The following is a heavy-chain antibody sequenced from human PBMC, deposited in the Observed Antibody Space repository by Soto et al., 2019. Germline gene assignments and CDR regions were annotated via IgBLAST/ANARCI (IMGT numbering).Heavy chain of an antibody. CDR2: IYYTGST. J-gene: IGHJ5*02. Sequence: QVQLQESGPGLVKPSQTLSLTCTVSGGSISSGDYYWGWIRQSPGKGREWVGYIYYTGSTYYNPSFTSRVTISVDTSKNQFSLKLNSVTAADTAVYYCVRDVGYCSGGSCYSRNWFDPCGQGTLVTVSS. D-gene: IGHD2-15*01. V-gene: IGHV4-30-4*01. CDR1: GGSISSGDYY. CDR3: VRDVGYCSGGSCYSRNWFDP.